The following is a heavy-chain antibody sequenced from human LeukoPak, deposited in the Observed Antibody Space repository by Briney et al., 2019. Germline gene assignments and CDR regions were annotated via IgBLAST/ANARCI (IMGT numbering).Heavy chain of an antibody. CDR3: ARQTENRIAAASFDY. J-gene: IGHJ4*02. Sequence: SETLSLTCTVSGGSISSSSYYWGCIRQPPGKGLEWIGSIYYSGSTYYNPSLKSRVTISVDTSKNQFSLKLSSVTAADTAVYYCARQTENRIAAASFDYWGQGTLVTVSS. V-gene: IGHV4-39*01. D-gene: IGHD6-13*01. CDR1: GGSISSSSYY. CDR2: IYYSGST.